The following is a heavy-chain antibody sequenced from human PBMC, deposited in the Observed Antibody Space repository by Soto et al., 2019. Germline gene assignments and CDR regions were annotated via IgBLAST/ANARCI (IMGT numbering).Heavy chain of an antibody. CDR3: AARGGSSSWHYFDY. D-gene: IGHD6-13*01. CDR2: IIPIFGTA. CDR1: GGTFSSYA. Sequence: QVQLVQSGAEVKKPGSSVKVSCKASGGTFSSYAISWVRQAHGQGLEWMGGIIPIFGTANYAKTFQGRVTITADESTSTAYMELSSLRSEDTAVYYCAARGGSSSWHYFDYCGQGTLVTVSS. V-gene: IGHV1-69*01. J-gene: IGHJ4*02.